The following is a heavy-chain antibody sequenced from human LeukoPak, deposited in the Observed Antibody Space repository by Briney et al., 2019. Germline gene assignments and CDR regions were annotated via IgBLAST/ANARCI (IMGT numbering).Heavy chain of an antibody. CDR2: INCDNGNT. J-gene: IGHJ4*02. Sequence: ASVSVSCETSGYYFSTYSINWVRQAPGQGLEWVGWINCDNGNTNYAQKFQGRVAMTTDTPTKTAYMELRSLTSDDTAVYYCAREWRGGDYWGQGSLVTVSS. V-gene: IGHV1-18*01. D-gene: IGHD3-16*01. CDR1: GYYFSTYS. CDR3: AREWRGGDY.